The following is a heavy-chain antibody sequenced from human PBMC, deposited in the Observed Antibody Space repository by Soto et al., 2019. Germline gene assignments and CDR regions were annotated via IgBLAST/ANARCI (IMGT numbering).Heavy chain of an antibody. CDR1: GGTFNTYA. CDR3: AREVQVHTPAFVY. V-gene: IGHV1-69*19. Sequence: QVQLVQSGAEMKKPGSSVKVSCQSSGGTFNTYAMNWVRQAPGQGREWMGDISPMFGAANYAPKFQGRVTMTADESTGTSYMQLSSLTSEDTALYFCAREVQVHTPAFVYWGQGTLVTVSS. D-gene: IGHD3-10*01. J-gene: IGHJ4*02. CDR2: ISPMFGAA.